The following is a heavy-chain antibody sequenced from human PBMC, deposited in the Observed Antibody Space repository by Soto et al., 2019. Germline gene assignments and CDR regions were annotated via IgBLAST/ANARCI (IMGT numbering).Heavy chain of an antibody. D-gene: IGHD6-13*01. CDR2: ISYDGSTK. CDR3: ARDHPYSSTWKGDHYCGMDV. Sequence: QVQLVESGGGVVQPGRSLRLSCAASGFTFSTYAMHWVRQAPGKGLEWVAVISYDGSTKYYADSVKGRFTCSRDSSKNTLYLQMNSLSAEDTAVYFCARDHPYSSTWKGDHYCGMDVLGQGTTVTVSS. V-gene: IGHV3-30-3*01. J-gene: IGHJ6*02. CDR1: GFTFSTYA.